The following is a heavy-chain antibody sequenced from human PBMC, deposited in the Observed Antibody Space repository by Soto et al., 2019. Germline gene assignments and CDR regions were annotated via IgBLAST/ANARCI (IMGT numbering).Heavy chain of an antibody. V-gene: IGHV3-72*01. CDR3: ARASTPDSTGYDY. J-gene: IGHJ4*02. CDR2: SRNRVKSFTT. CDR1: GFTLSDHY. Sequence: EVQLVESGGGLVQPGGSLRLSCAASGFTLSDHYLDWVRQAPGKGLEWVGRSRNRVKSFTTAYAASVRGRFTFSRDDSTNSLYLQMNSLKTDDTVVYYGARASTPDSTGYDYWGQGTLVTVSS. D-gene: IGHD3-3*01.